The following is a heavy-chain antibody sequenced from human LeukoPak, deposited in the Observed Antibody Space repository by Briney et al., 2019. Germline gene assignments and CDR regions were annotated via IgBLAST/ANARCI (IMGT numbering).Heavy chain of an antibody. CDR1: GGSFSGYY. Sequence: SETLSLTCAVYGGSFSGYYWSWIRQPPGKGLEWIGEINHSGSTNYNPSLKSRVTMSVDTSKNQFSLKLSSVTAADTAVYYCARPLATVTFDAFDIWGQGTMVTVSS. V-gene: IGHV4-34*01. D-gene: IGHD4-17*01. J-gene: IGHJ3*02. CDR2: INHSGST. CDR3: ARPLATVTFDAFDI.